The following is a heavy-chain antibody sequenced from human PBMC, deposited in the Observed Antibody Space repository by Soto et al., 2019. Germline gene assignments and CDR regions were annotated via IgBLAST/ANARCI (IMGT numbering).Heavy chain of an antibody. D-gene: IGHD3-9*01. CDR1: GGSISSSSYY. V-gene: IGHV4-39*01. Sequence: QLQLQESGPGLVKPSETLSLTCTVSGGSISSSSYYWGWIRQPPGKGLEWIGSIYYSGSTYYNPSLKNRVTISVDTSKNQFSLKLSSVTAADTAVYYCARRWLGVRYFDWLLDYFDYWGQGTLVTVSS. J-gene: IGHJ4*02. CDR3: ARRWLGVRYFDWLLDYFDY. CDR2: IYYSGST.